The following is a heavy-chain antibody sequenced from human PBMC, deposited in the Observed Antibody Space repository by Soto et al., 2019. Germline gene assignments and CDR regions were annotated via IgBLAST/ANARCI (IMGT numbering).Heavy chain of an antibody. CDR2: IYPGDSDT. D-gene: IGHD2-15*01. CDR3: ARLPATGYCSGGSCRPTNAFDI. Sequence: RGESLKISCKGSRYSFTSYWIGWVRQMPGKGLEWMGIIYPGDSDTRYSPSFQGQVTISADKSISTAYLQWSSLKASDTAMYYCARLPATGYCSGGSCRPTNAFDIWGQGTMVTVSS. CDR1: RYSFTSYW. V-gene: IGHV5-51*01. J-gene: IGHJ3*02.